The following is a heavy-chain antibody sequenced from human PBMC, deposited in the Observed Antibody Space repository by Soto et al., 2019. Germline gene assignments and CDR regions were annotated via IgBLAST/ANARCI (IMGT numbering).Heavy chain of an antibody. V-gene: IGHV4-31*03. CDR3: ARADSRGYTFEH. D-gene: IGHD3-16*02. CDR2: IYHGGTT. J-gene: IGHJ4*02. CDR1: GGSITRGGYY. Sequence: QVQLQESGPGLVQPSQTLSLSCIVSGGSITRGGYYWSWIRQHPGKGLEWIGYIYHGGTTYYNPSLKSRLTISLDKPRNQFSLEVNSVSAADTAVYYCARADSRGYTFEHWGQGTLVTVSS.